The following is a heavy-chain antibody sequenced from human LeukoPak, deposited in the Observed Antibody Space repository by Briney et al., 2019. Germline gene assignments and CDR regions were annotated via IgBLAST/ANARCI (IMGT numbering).Heavy chain of an antibody. Sequence: PGGSLKLSCSASGFTFNNYGMSWVRQAPGKGLEWVAFIRYDGSIQYYADSVKGRFTLSRDNSKNTLYLQMNSLRPEDTAVYYCAKEKSYFDSTGYRYFDYWGQETLVTVSS. V-gene: IGHV3-30*02. J-gene: IGHJ4*02. CDR3: AKEKSYFDSTGYRYFDY. CDR1: GFTFNNYG. D-gene: IGHD3-22*01. CDR2: IRYDGSIQ.